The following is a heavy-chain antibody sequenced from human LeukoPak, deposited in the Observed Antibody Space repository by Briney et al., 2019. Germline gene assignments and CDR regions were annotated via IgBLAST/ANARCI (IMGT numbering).Heavy chain of an antibody. V-gene: IGHV4-61*02. CDR1: GGSISSGGYY. CDR3: ARGISAAAKNWFDP. Sequence: PSQTLSLTCTVSGGSISSGGYYWSWIRQPAGKGLERIGRIYTSGSTNYNPSLKSRVTISVDTSKNQFSLKLSSVTAADTAVYYCARGISAAAKNWFDPWGQGTLVTVSS. CDR2: IYTSGST. J-gene: IGHJ5*02. D-gene: IGHD6-13*01.